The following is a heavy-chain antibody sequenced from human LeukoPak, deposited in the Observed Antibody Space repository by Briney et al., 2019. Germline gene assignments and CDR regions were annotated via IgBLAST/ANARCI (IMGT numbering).Heavy chain of an antibody. J-gene: IGHJ5*02. V-gene: IGHV3-48*01. D-gene: IGHD3-10*01. CDR3: ATGDPGFA. CDR2: ISSSLSTI. CDR1: GFTFSSYN. Sequence: PGGSLRLSCAASGFTFSSYNMNWVRQAPGKGLEWVSYISSSLSTIYYADSVKGRFTISRDNSKNTVYLQMKSLRAEDTAVYYCATGDPGFAWGQGTLVTVSS.